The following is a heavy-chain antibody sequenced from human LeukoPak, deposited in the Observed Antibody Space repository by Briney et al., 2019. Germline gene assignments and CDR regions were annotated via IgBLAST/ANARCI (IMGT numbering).Heavy chain of an antibody. CDR2: IYPGDSDT. CDR1: GYSFTSYW. Sequence: GESLKISCKGSGYSFTSYWIGWVRQMPGKGLEWMGIIYPGDSDTRYSPSFQGQVTISADKSISTAYLQWSSLKASDTAMYYCARLGIAAAGVDYFDYWGQGTLVTVSS. V-gene: IGHV5-51*01. J-gene: IGHJ4*02. CDR3: ARLGIAAAGVDYFDY. D-gene: IGHD6-13*01.